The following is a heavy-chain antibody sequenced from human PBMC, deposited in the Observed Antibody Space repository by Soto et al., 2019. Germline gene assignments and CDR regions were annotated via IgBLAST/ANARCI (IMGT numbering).Heavy chain of an antibody. CDR2: MMPDSGNT. CDR1: GYIFTTYD. Sequence: ASVKVSCKASGYIFTTYDINWMRQAPGQGLEWLGWMMPDSGNTGYAQKFQGRVTMTRTASISTAYMELSSLTSEDTAVYYCAKNKRETGDFDYWGQGTMVTVPS. J-gene: IGHJ4*02. CDR3: AKNKRETGDFDY. V-gene: IGHV1-8*01. D-gene: IGHD7-27*01.